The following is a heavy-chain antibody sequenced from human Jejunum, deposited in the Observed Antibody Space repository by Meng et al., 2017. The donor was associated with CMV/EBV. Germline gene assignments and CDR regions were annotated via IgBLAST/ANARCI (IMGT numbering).Heavy chain of an antibody. CDR2: IRRKADGYAT. CDR1: GFTFRGFA. Sequence: GFTFRGFAMHWVRRASGKGPGWVGRIRRKADGYATAYAASVKGRFTVSRDDSKNTAYLQMNSLKTEDTAVYYCARVESARRHFDSWGQGMLVTVSS. J-gene: IGHJ4*02. V-gene: IGHV3-73*01. CDR3: ARVESARRHFDS. D-gene: IGHD1-1*01.